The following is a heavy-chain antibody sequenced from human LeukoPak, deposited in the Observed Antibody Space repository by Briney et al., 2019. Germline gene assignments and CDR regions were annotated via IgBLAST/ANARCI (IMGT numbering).Heavy chain of an antibody. D-gene: IGHD2-2*01. Sequence: GGSLRLSCAASGFTFSSYGMHWVRQAPAKGLEGVAVIWYDGSNKYYADSVKGRFTISRDNSKNTLYLQMNSLRAEDTAVYYCARDRCSSTSCYQDYWGQGTLVTVSS. CDR3: ARDRCSSTSCYQDY. CDR2: IWYDGSNK. CDR1: GFTFSSYG. J-gene: IGHJ4*02. V-gene: IGHV3-33*01.